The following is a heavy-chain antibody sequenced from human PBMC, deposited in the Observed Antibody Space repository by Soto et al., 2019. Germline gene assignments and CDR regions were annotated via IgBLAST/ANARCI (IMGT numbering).Heavy chain of an antibody. D-gene: IGHD1-26*01. CDR1: GGTFSSYS. Sequence: QVQLVQSGAEVKKPGSSVKVSCKASGGTFSSYSINWVRQAPGQGLEWMGEIIPIFGTANYAQKFQGRVTITADESTSTAYMELSSLRSEDTAVYCCARDGGRHSGGIDYWGQGTLVTGSS. CDR3: ARDGGRHSGGIDY. V-gene: IGHV1-69*01. CDR2: IIPIFGTA. J-gene: IGHJ4*02.